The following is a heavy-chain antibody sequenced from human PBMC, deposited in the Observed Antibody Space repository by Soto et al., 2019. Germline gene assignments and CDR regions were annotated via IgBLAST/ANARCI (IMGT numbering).Heavy chain of an antibody. CDR2: ISWNSGSI. CDR1: GFTFDDYA. CDR3: AKEGRGSSWSHYYYGMDV. J-gene: IGHJ6*02. Sequence: PGGSLRLSCAASGFTFDDYAMHWVRQAPGKGLEWVSGISWNSGSIGYADSVKGRFTISRDNAKNSLYLQMNSLRAEDTALYYCAKEGRGSSWSHYYYGMDVWGQGTTVTVSS. D-gene: IGHD6-13*01. V-gene: IGHV3-9*01.